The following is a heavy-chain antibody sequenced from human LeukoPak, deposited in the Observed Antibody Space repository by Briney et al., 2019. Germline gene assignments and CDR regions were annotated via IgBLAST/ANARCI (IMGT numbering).Heavy chain of an antibody. CDR3: ARDRTPEHPDYGDAFDI. CDR2: IIPIFGTA. Sequence: SVKVSCKASGGTFSSYAISWVRQAPGQGLEWMGGIIPIFGTANYAQKFQGRVTITTDESTSTAYMELSSLRSEDTAVYYCARDRTPEHPDYGDAFDIWGQGTMVTVSS. D-gene: IGHD4-17*01. J-gene: IGHJ3*02. CDR1: GGTFSSYA. V-gene: IGHV1-69*05.